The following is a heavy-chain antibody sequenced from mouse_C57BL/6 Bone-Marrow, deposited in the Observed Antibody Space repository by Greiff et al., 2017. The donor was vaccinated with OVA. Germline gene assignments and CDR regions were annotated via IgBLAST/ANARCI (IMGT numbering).Heavy chain of an antibody. D-gene: IGHD1-1*01. CDR2: IWRGGST. CDR1: GFSLTSYG. J-gene: IGHJ4*01. CDR3: AKNRKGIYYGSSLAMDY. V-gene: IGHV2-5*01. Sequence: QVQLQQSGPGLVQPSQSLSITCTVSGFSLTSYGVHWVRQSPGKGLEWLGVIWRGGSTDYNAAFMSRLSITKDNSKSQVFFKMNSLQADDTAIYYCAKNRKGIYYGSSLAMDYWGQGTSVTVSS.